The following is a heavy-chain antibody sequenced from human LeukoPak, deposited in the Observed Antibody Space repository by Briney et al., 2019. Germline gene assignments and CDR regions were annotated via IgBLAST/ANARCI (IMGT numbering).Heavy chain of an antibody. CDR3: ARVESDSSSWYVLRY. CDR1: GGTFSSYA. CDR2: IIPIFGTA. Sequence: SVKVSCKASGGTFSSYAISWVRQAPGQGLEWMGGIIPIFGTANYAQKFQGRVAITADESTSTAYMELSSLRSEDTAVYYCARVESDSSSWYVLRYWGQGTLVTVSS. V-gene: IGHV1-69*13. D-gene: IGHD6-13*01. J-gene: IGHJ4*02.